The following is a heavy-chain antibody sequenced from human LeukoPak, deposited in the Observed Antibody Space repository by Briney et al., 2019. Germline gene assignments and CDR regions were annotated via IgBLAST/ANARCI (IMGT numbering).Heavy chain of an antibody. CDR3: ATGLAVTATTYWYFDL. J-gene: IGHJ2*01. CDR2: ISGSGGET. V-gene: IGHV3-23*01. Sequence: GGSLRRSCAASGFTFSSYGMSWVRQAPGKGLEWVSTISGSGGETNYADSVKGRFTISRDNSKHTLYLQMNSLRAEDTAVYYCATGLAVTATTYWYFDLWGRGTLVTVSS. D-gene: IGHD2-21*02. CDR1: GFTFSSYG.